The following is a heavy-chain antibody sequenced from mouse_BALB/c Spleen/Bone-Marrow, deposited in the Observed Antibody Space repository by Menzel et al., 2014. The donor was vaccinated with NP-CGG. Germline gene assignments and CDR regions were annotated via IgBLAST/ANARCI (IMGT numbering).Heavy chain of an antibody. J-gene: IGHJ3*01. Sequence: DAQLQESGGGLVQPGGSLKLSCAASGFDFSSYWMSWVRQAPGKGLEWIGEINPDSSTINYTPSLKDKFIISRDNAKNTPYLQMGKVRSEDTALYYCARLGNYGWFAYWGQGTLVTVSA. CDR3: ARLGNYGWFAY. V-gene: IGHV4-1*02. D-gene: IGHD2-1*01. CDR1: GFDFSSYW. CDR2: INPDSSTI.